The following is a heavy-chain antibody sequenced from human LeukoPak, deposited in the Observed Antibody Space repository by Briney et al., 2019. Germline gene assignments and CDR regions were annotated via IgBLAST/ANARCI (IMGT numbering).Heavy chain of an antibody. CDR2: ISYDGSNK. D-gene: IGHD5-18*01. CDR3: AKHSTAMRGDYFDY. V-gene: IGHV3-30*18. CDR1: GFTFSSYG. Sequence: GGSLRLSCAASGFTFSSYGMHWVRQAPGNGLEWVAVISYDGSNKYYADSVKGRFTISRDNSKNTLYLQMNSLRAEDTAVYYCAKHSTAMRGDYFDYWGQGTLVTVSS. J-gene: IGHJ4*02.